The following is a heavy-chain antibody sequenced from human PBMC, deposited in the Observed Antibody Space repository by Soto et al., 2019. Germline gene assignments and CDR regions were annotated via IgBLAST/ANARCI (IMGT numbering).Heavy chain of an antibody. Sequence: ASVNVSCKASGYTFTSYGISWVRQAPGQGLEWMGWISAYNGNTNYAQKLQGRVTMTTDTSTSTAYMELRSLRSDDTAVYYCARDGEGTGRSTPLYYYYYGMDVWGQGTTVTVSS. V-gene: IGHV1-18*01. CDR2: ISAYNGNT. J-gene: IGHJ6*02. D-gene: IGHD3-10*01. CDR1: GYTFTSYG. CDR3: ARDGEGTGRSTPLYYYYYGMDV.